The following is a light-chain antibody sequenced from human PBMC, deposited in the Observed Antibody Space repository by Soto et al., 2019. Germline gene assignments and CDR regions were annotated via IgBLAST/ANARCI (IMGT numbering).Light chain of an antibody. Sequence: DIQMTQSPSTLSASGGDRVTITCRASQSISSWLACDQQKPGKAPKLLIYDASSLESGVPSRFIGSGSGTDFTLTISSLQPHDFATYYCQQYNSYPCKFGEGTNVDI. CDR3: QQYNSYPCK. CDR1: QSISSW. CDR2: DAS. J-gene: IGKJ1*01. V-gene: IGKV1-5*01.